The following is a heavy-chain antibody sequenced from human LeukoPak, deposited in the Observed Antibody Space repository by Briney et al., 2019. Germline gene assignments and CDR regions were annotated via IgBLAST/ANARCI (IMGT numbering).Heavy chain of an antibody. CDR3: ARGTVAGTFYFDY. CDR2: AADSGST. J-gene: IGHJ4*02. CDR1: GDSMSDYF. D-gene: IGHD6-19*01. Sequence: SETLSLTCTVSGDSMSDYFWTWIRQPPGKGLEWIGYAADSGSTNYNPSLKSRVTISVDTSKNQFSLKLSSVTAADTAVYYCARGTVAGTFYFDYWGQGTLVTVSS. V-gene: IGHV4-59*08.